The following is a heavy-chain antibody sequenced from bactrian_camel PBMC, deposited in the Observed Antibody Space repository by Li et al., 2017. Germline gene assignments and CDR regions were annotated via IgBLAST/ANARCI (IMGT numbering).Heavy chain of an antibody. D-gene: IGHD3*01. CDR1: GKVDFGHC. J-gene: IGHJ4*01. V-gene: IGHV3S53*01. Sequence: HVQLVESGGGSVQAGGSLRLSCQWSGKVDFGHCMAWFRQSPGKAREAVATNSSGGWIGYTDSVKGRFTISRGNSKNTVYLQLNSLKSEDTALYYCATADRGGISSRYNYWGQGTQVTVS. CDR2: NSSGGWI. CDR3: ATADRGGISSRYNY.